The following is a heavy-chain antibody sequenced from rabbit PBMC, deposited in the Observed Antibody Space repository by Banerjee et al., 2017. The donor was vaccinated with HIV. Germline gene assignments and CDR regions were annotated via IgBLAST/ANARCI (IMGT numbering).Heavy chain of an antibody. J-gene: IGHJ4*01. V-gene: IGHV1S45*01. CDR1: GFSFYSGYW. D-gene: IGHD8-1*01. CDR2: IYPGDGAT. CDR3: ARDDAGGSVYYFNL. Sequence: QEQLEESGGDLVKPEGSLTLTCTASGFSFYSGYWICWVRQAPGKGLEWIACIYPGDGATYYASWAKGRFTISKTSSTTVTLQMTSLTAADTATYFCARDDAGGSVYYFNLWGPGTLVTVS.